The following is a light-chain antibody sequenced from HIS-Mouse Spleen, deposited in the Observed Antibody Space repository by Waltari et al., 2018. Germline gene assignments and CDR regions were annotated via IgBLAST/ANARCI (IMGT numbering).Light chain of an antibody. CDR3: YSTDSSGNHRV. CDR1: ALPKKY. Sequence: SYELTQPPSVSVSPGQTARITCSGDALPKKYAYWYQQKSGQAPVLVIYEGSKRPSGIPERFSGSGSGTMATLTISGAQVEDEADYYCYSTDSSGNHRVFGGGTKLTVL. J-gene: IGLJ2*01. V-gene: IGLV3-10*01. CDR2: EGS.